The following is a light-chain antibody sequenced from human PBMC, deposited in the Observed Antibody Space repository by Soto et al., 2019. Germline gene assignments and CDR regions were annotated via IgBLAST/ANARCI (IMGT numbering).Light chain of an antibody. CDR1: QSVSSSY. V-gene: IGKV3-20*01. J-gene: IGKJ1*01. CDR2: GAS. CDR3: QKYGSSPLT. Sequence: DIVLTQSPGTLSLSPGERATLSCRASQSVSSSYLAWYQQKPGQAPMLLIYGASSMPTGIPDRFSGSGSGTDFTLTISRLEPEDFAVYYCQKYGSSPLTFGQGTKVEIK.